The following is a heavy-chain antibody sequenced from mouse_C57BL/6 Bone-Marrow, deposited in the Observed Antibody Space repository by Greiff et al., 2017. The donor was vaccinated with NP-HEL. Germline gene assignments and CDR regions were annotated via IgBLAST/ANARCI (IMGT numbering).Heavy chain of an antibody. J-gene: IGHJ4*01. D-gene: IGHD2-3*01. CDR3: AGYDGYYRGAMDY. Sequence: QVQLKQSGPGLVQPSQSLSITCTVSGFSLTSYGVHWVRQSPGKGLEWLGVIWSGGSTDYNAAFISRLSISKDNSKSQVFFKMNSLQADDTAIYYCAGYDGYYRGAMDYWGQGTSVTVSS. CDR2: IWSGGST. CDR1: GFSLTSYG. V-gene: IGHV2-2*01.